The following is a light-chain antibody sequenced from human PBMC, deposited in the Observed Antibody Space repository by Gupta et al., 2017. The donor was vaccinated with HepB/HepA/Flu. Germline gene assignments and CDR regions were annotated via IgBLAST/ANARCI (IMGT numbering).Light chain of an antibody. Sequence: DIQMPPSSSPLSASVGDRVTITCRASQSISTWLAWYQQKPGKAPKLLVYKASSLESGVPSRFSGSGSGTEFTLTISSLQPDDFATYYCQQYNNYLFTFGPGTKVDIK. CDR1: QSISTW. J-gene: IGKJ3*01. V-gene: IGKV1-5*03. CDR2: KAS. CDR3: QQYNNYLFT.